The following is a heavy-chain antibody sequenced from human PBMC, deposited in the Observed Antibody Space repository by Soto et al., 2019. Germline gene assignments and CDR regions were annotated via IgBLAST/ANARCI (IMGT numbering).Heavy chain of an antibody. Sequence: AGGSLRLSCAASGFTFSGHWMSWVRQAPGKGLEWVANIKRDGSEKNYVDSVKGRFTISRDNAKNCLYLQMNSLRAEDTAVYYCAKYNGYDLDYWGQGTLVTVSS. CDR3: AKYNGYDLDY. V-gene: IGHV3-7*01. J-gene: IGHJ4*02. D-gene: IGHD5-12*01. CDR2: IKRDGSEK. CDR1: GFTFSGHW.